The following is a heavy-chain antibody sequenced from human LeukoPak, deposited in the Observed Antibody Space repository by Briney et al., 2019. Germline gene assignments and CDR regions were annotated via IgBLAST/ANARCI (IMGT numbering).Heavy chain of an antibody. V-gene: IGHV1-69*05. CDR3: ARDLMVATGRPQPIDY. D-gene: IGHD2-8*01. J-gene: IGHJ4*02. Sequence: GSSVKVSCKASGGTFSSYAISWVRQAPGQGLEWMGGIIPIFGTANYAQKFQGRVTVTRDTSASTAYMELSSLKSEDTALYYCARDLMVATGRPQPIDYWGQGTLVTVSS. CDR2: IIPIFGTA. CDR1: GGTFSSYA.